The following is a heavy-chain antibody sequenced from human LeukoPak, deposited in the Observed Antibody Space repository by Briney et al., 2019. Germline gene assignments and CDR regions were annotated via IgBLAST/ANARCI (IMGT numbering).Heavy chain of an antibody. CDR2: IYYSGST. CDR1: GGSISSSSYY. D-gene: IGHD6-13*01. V-gene: IGHV4-30-4*08. CDR3: ARVGESIAAAGTPGFDY. J-gene: IGHJ4*02. Sequence: PSETLSLTCTVSGGSISSSSYYWGWIRQPPGKGLEWIGYIYYSGSTYYNPSLKSRVTISVDTSKNQFSLKLSSVTAADTAVYYCARVGESIAAAGTPGFDYWGQGTLVTVSS.